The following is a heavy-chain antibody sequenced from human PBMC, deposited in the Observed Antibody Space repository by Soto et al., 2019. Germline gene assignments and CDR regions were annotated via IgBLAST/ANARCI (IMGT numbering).Heavy chain of an antibody. Sequence: EVQLLESGGGLVQPGGSLRLSCAASGFTFSNYAMNWGRQAPGKGLEWVSSIGTGGDTNYADSVKGRFTISRDNSRDTLYLQMNSLRAEDTALYYCAKNYYFDNWGQGTLATVSS. CDR2: IGTGGDT. V-gene: IGHV3-23*01. J-gene: IGHJ4*02. CDR3: AKNYYFDN. CDR1: GFTFSNYA.